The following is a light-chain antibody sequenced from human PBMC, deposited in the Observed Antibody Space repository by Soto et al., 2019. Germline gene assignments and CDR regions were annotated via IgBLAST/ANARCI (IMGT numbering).Light chain of an antibody. CDR1: QSVSSY. CDR2: DAS. J-gene: IGKJ1*01. V-gene: IGKV3-11*01. Sequence: EIVLTQSPATLSLSPGERATLSCRASQSVSSYLAWYQQKPGQAPRLLIYDASNRATGIPARFSGSGSGTDFTLTISSLEPEDFAVYYCHQRSNWPPVFGQGTKVEIK. CDR3: HQRSNWPPV.